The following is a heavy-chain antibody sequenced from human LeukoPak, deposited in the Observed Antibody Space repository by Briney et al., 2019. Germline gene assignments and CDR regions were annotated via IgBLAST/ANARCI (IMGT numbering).Heavy chain of an antibody. D-gene: IGHD1-26*01. V-gene: IGHV3-7*01. Sequence: PGGSLRLSCAASGFTFSSYWMSWVRQAPGKGLEWVANIKQDGSEKYYVDSVKGRFTISRDNAKNSLYLQMNSLRAEDTAVYYCARSMGATYYYYYMDVWGKGTTVTISS. CDR3: ARSMGATYYYYYMDV. CDR2: IKQDGSEK. J-gene: IGHJ6*03. CDR1: GFTFSSYW.